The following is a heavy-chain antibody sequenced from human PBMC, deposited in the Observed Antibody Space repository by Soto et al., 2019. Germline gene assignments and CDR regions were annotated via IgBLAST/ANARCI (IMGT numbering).Heavy chain of an antibody. CDR2: IGRGGTTR. J-gene: IGHJ4*02. Sequence: GGSLRLSCAASGFTFSSYEMNWVRQAPGKWLEWISYIGRGGTTRFYADSVKGRFTISRDNAKNSLYLQMNSLRAEDTAVYYCAREMTPYYFDYWGQGXLVTVYS. D-gene: IGHD2-15*01. CDR3: AREMTPYYFDY. CDR1: GFTFSSYE. V-gene: IGHV3-48*03.